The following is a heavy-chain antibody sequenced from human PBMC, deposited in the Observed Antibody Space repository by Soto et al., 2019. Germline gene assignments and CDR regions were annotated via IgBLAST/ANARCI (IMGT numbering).Heavy chain of an antibody. D-gene: IGHD6-19*01. CDR2: IYHSGST. CDR1: GGSISSGGYS. CDR3: ARALAVAGKYYYYGMDV. Sequence: PSETLSLTCAVSGGSISSGGYSWSWIRQPPGKGLEWIGYIYHSGSTYYNPSLKSRVTISVDRSKNQFSLKLSSVTAADTAVYYCARALAVAGKYYYYGMDVWGQGTTVTVSS. V-gene: IGHV4-30-2*01. J-gene: IGHJ6*02.